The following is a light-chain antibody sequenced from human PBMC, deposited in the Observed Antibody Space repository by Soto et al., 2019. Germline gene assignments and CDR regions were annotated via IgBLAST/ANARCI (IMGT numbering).Light chain of an antibody. Sequence: EIVLTQSPGTLSLSPGDSATLSCRASQSVTSNSLAWYQQKPGQAPRLLVYSVSRRAPGIPDRFGGRGSGTDFILTIARLEPEDFAVYYCQQYDSSPGTFGHGTKVDIK. J-gene: IGKJ1*01. CDR2: SVS. CDR1: QSVTSNS. V-gene: IGKV3-20*01. CDR3: QQYDSSPGT.